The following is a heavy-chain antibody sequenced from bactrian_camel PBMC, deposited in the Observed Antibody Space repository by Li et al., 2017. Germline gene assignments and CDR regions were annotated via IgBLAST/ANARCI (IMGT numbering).Heavy chain of an antibody. CDR3: APDSSPQMGCY. CDR1: GYRYASYC. Sequence: VQLVESGGGSVQAGGSLRLSCAASGYRYASYCMGWFRQAPGKEREGVASISTDGNPTYADPVKGRFTISQVDAKNVVYLQMDNVKLDDTAMYYCAPDSSPQMGCYWTRGTQVTVS. CDR2: ISTDGNP. J-gene: IGHJ4*01. D-gene: IGHD3*01. V-gene: IGHV3S55*01.